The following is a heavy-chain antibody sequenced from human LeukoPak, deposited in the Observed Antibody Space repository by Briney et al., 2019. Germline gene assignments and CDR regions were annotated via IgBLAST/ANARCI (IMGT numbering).Heavy chain of an antibody. D-gene: IGHD1-14*01. CDR2: IASDGSST. Sequence: GGSLRLSCAASGFTFSSYWMNWVRQAPGKGLVWVSRIASDGSSTTYADSVKGRFSISRDNSKNTLYLQMNSLRAEDTAVYYCAKDLGGNLDYWGQGALVTVSS. CDR1: GFTFSSYW. V-gene: IGHV3-74*01. CDR3: AKDLGGNLDY. J-gene: IGHJ4*02.